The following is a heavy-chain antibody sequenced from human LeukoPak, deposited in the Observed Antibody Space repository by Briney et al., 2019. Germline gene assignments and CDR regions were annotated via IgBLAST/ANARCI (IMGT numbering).Heavy chain of an antibody. CDR3: ARTGGGDSSGYLPPDAFDI. Sequence: PSETLSLTCTVSGGSISSYYWSWIRQPPGKGLEWIGYIYYSGSTNYNPSLKSRVTISVDTSKNQFSLKLSSVTAADTAVYYCARTGGGDSSGYLPPDAFDIWGQVTMVTVSS. CDR1: GGSISSYY. D-gene: IGHD3-22*01. V-gene: IGHV4-59*01. CDR2: IYYSGST. J-gene: IGHJ3*02.